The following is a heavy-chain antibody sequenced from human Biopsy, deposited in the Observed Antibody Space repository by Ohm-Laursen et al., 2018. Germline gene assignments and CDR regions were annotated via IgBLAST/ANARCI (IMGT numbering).Heavy chain of an antibody. CDR2: ISPSGATT. D-gene: IGHD5-24*01. Sequence: GASVKVSCKASGNTFATYHIHWVRQAPGQGPEWMGVISPSGATTSFSQKFQGRITMTRDTSTGTVYMDLNSLGSEDTAVYYCARAGVGSDGTDSYYYGMDVWGPGTTVTVSS. V-gene: IGHV1-46*01. CDR1: GNTFATYH. CDR3: ARAGVGSDGTDSYYYGMDV. J-gene: IGHJ6*02.